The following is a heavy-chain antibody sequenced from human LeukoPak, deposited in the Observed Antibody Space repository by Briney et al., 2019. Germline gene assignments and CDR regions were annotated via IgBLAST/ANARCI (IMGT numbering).Heavy chain of an antibody. Sequence: SETLSLTCTVSGGSISSYYWSWIRQPPGKGLEWLGYIYYSGSTNYNPSLKSRVTISVDTSKNQFSLKLSSVTAADTAVYYCARSPYYDFWSGYYWNWFDPWGQGTLVTVSS. CDR3: ARSPYYDFWSGYYWNWFDP. CDR1: GGSISSYY. V-gene: IGHV4-59*01. D-gene: IGHD3-3*01. CDR2: IYYSGST. J-gene: IGHJ5*02.